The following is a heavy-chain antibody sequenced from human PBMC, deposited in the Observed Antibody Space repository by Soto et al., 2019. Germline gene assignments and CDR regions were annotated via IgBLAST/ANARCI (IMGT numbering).Heavy chain of an antibody. Sequence: GGSLRLSCAASGFSFSDYYMSWIRQAPGKGLEWVSYISSSDSTIYYADSVKGRFTISRDNAKNSLYLQMNSLRAEDTAVYYCARDGYCSGGSCYYYGMDVWGQGTTVTVSS. J-gene: IGHJ6*02. CDR3: ARDGYCSGGSCYYYGMDV. CDR2: ISSSDSTI. V-gene: IGHV3-11*04. D-gene: IGHD2-15*01. CDR1: GFSFSDYY.